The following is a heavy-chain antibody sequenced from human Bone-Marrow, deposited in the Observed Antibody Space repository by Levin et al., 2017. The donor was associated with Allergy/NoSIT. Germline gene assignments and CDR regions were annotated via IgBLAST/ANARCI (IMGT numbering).Heavy chain of an antibody. CDR3: ARVIPMVRGVMKFGWFDP. V-gene: IGHV4-39*07. J-gene: IGHJ5*02. CDR2: IYYTGTT. CDR1: GGSISSNSYY. Sequence: PSETLSLTCSVSGGSISSNSYYWAWIRQPPGKELEWIGNIYYTGTTDYNSSLKSRVTISIDTSKNQFSLHLNSVSAADTAVYSCARVIPMVRGVMKFGWFDPWGQGTLVTVSS. D-gene: IGHD3-10*01.